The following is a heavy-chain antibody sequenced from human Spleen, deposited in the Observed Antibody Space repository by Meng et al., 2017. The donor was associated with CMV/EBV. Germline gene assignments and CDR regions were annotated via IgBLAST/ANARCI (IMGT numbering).Heavy chain of an antibody. D-gene: IGHD3-16*01. Sequence: SGPTLVKPAETLTLTCTFSGFSLSTSGVGVGWIRQPPNKALEWLARIDWDDAKFYSTSLKTRLTISMDTSKNQVVLTMTNMDPADTGTYFCARMPLTSAYNLGGMDVWGQGTTVTVSS. V-gene: IGHV2-70D*14. CDR2: IDWDDAK. J-gene: IGHJ6*02. CDR1: GFSLSTSGVG. CDR3: ARMPLTSAYNLGGMDV.